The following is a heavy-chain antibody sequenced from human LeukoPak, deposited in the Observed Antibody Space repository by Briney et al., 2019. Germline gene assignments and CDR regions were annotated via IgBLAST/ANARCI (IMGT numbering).Heavy chain of an antibody. CDR3: VRDGNLYYFDY. D-gene: IGHD1-7*01. CDR1: EFSFGSYA. CDR2: ISGGGHNT. V-gene: IGHV3-23*01. J-gene: IGHJ4*02. Sequence: PGGSLRLSCAASEFSFGSYAMGWVRQAPGMGLECVSTISGGGHNTYYADSVKGRFTISRDNSKNTLYLQMNSLRAEDTAVYYCVRDGNLYYFDYWGQGTLVTVYS.